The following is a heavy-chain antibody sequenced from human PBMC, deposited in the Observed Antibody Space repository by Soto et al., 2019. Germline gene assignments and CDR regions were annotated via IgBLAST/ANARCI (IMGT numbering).Heavy chain of an antibody. V-gene: IGHV3-74*01. D-gene: IGHD1-1*01. Sequence: GGSLRLSCAASGFTFSSYWMHWVRQAPGKGPVWVSRINNDGSGTIYADSVRGRFTISRDNAKNTLYLQLNSLRAEDTAVYYCAREGNWNWDYWGQGTLVTVSS. CDR1: GFTFSSYW. J-gene: IGHJ4*02. CDR3: AREGNWNWDY. CDR2: INNDGSGT.